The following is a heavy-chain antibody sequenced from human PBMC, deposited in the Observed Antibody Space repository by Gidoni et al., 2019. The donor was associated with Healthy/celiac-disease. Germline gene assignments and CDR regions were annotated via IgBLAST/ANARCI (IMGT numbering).Heavy chain of an antibody. D-gene: IGHD3-10*01. CDR1: GFTFSSYA. Sequence: EVPLLESGGGLVQPGGSLRLSCAASGFTFSSYAMSWVRQAPGTGLEWVSAISGSGGSTYYADSVKGRFTISRDNSKNTLYLQMNSLRAEDTAVYYCAKLYGSGSYYNPLLDYWGQGTLVTVSS. J-gene: IGHJ4*02. V-gene: IGHV3-23*01. CDR2: ISGSGGST. CDR3: AKLYGSGSYYNPLLDY.